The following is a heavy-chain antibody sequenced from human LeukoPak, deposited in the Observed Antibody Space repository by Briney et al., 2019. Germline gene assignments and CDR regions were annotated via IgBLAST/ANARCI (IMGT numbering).Heavy chain of an antibody. CDR1: GGTFSSYA. CDR2: IIPIFGTA. V-gene: IGHV1-69*13. CDR3: ARDQYMVRGVPPMYNWFDP. J-gene: IGHJ5*02. Sequence: VASVKVSCKASGGTFSSYAISWVRQAPGQGLEWMGGIIPIFGTANYAQKFQGRVTITADESTSTAYMELSSLRSEDTAVYYCARDQYMVRGVPPMYNWFDPWGQGTLVTVSS. D-gene: IGHD3-10*01.